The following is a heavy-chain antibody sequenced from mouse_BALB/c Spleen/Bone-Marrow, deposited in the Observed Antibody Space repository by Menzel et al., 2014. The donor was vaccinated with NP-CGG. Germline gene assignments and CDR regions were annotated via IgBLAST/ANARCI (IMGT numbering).Heavy chain of an antibody. V-gene: IGHV1S56*01. CDR2: SYPGNVNT. CDR1: GYTFTSYY. D-gene: IGHD1-1*01. J-gene: IGHJ4*01. CDR3: ERFYYGSSYAMDY. Sequence: HVQLHQSGPELVKPGASVRISCKASGYTFTSYYTHWVNKRPGQGLQWIGWSYPGNVNTKYNEKFNGKTTLNADKSSSTAYMQLSSLTSEDSAVYFCERFYYGSSYAMDYWGQGTSVTVSS.